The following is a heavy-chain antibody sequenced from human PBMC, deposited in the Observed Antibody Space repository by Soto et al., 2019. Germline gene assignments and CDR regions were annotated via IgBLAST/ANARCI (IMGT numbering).Heavy chain of an antibody. V-gene: IGHV3-21*01. CDR2: ISSSSSYI. CDR3: ARGLLWYRSSWYLAY. Sequence: GGSLRLSCAASGFTFSSYSMNWVRQAPGKGLEWVSSISSSSSYIYYADSVKGRFTISRDNAKNSLYLQMNSLRAEDTAVYYCARGLLWYRSSWYLAYWAQGTLVTVSS. J-gene: IGHJ4*02. D-gene: IGHD6-13*01. CDR1: GFTFSSYS.